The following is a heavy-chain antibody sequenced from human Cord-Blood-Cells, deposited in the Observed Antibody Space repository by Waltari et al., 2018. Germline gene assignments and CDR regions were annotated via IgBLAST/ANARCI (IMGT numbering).Heavy chain of an antibody. CDR2: IKQDGSEK. Sequence: EVQLVESGGGLVQPGGSLRLSCAASGFTVSSYWMSWVRQAPGKGLEWVANIKQDGSEKYCVDTGKGRFTISRDNAKNSLYLQMTSLRAKDTAVYYCASGAPYYDFWSWQSAFDIWGQGTMVTVSS. J-gene: IGHJ3*02. CDR3: ASGAPYYDFWSWQSAFDI. V-gene: IGHV3-7*01. D-gene: IGHD3-3*01. CDR1: GFTVSSYW.